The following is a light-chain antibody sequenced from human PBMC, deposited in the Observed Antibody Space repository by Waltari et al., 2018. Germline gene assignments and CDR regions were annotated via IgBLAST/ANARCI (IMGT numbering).Light chain of an antibody. V-gene: IGLV4-69*01. CDR3: QTWDTGPHVV. J-gene: IGLJ2*01. CDR1: RGHTPYA. Sequence: QVVLTQSPSASASLGAPVKLTCTLRRGHTPYAAAWHPKQPAKGPRFLMNLNGDGSHSKGDGIPDRFSGSSSGAERYLTISSLQSEDEADYYCQTWDTGPHVVFGGGTKLTVL. CDR2: LNGDGSH.